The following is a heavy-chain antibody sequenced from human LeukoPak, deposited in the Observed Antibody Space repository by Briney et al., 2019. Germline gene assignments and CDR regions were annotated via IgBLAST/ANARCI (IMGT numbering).Heavy chain of an antibody. CDR1: GGSISSGGDY. V-gene: IGHV4-31*03. J-gene: IGHJ6*04. Sequence: TLSLTCTVSGGSISSGGDYWSWIRQHPWKGLDGIGFIYYSGSTHYNPSPKSRVTISVATSKHQFSLKLSSVTAADTAVYYCARAKAPPCGGDCYTVISYYYYGMDVWGKGTTVTVSS. CDR2: IYYSGST. CDR3: ARAKAPPCGGDCYTVISYYYYGMDV. D-gene: IGHD2-21*02.